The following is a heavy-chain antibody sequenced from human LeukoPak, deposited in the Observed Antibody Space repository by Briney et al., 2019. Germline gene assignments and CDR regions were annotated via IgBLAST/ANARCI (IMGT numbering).Heavy chain of an antibody. J-gene: IGHJ4*02. CDR1: GFTFSKYA. V-gene: IGHV3-64D*09. CDR2: INDNGRST. D-gene: IGHD6-19*01. Sequence: GGSLRLSCSASGFTFSKYAMHWVRQAPGKGLEYISAINDNGRSTYYADSVKGRFSISRDNSKNTLYLQMSSLRTEDTAVYYCVKYSSGWYYDYWGQGTLVTVSS. CDR3: VKYSSGWYYDY.